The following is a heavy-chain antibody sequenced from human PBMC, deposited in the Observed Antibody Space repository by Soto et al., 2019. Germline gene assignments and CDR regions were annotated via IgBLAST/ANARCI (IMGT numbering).Heavy chain of an antibody. Sequence: PGGSLRLSCAASGFTFSSYSMNWVRQAPGKGLEWVSSISSSSNYIYYADSVKGRFTISRDNAKNSLSPQMNSLRAEDTAVYYCVRTLRTTVSSGYFYGMDVWGQGTTVTVSS. CDR1: GFTFSSYS. CDR2: ISSSSNYI. V-gene: IGHV3-21*01. CDR3: VRTLRTTVSSGYFYGMDV. J-gene: IGHJ6*02. D-gene: IGHD4-17*01.